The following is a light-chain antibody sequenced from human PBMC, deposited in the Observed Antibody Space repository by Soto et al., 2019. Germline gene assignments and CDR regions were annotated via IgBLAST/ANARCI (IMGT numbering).Light chain of an antibody. CDR3: QKNNSSQWT. V-gene: IGKV1-27*01. J-gene: IGKJ1*01. CDR1: QGISNY. CDR2: AAS. Sequence: DIQMTQSPSSLSTSVGDRVTITCRARQGISNYLAWYQQKPGKVPKLLIYAASTLQSGVQSRFSGSGSGTDYTLTISSLQPQDVATYYCQKNNSSQWTGGQATKVEIK.